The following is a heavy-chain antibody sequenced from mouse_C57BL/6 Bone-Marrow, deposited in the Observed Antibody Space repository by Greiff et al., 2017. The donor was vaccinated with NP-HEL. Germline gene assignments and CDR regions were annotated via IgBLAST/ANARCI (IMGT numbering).Heavy chain of an antibody. CDR2: SRNKANDYTT. Sequence: EVMLVESGGGLVQSGRSLRLSCATSGFTFSDFYMEWVRQAPGKGLEWIAASRNKANDYTTEYSASVKGRFIVSRDTSQSILYLQMNALRAEDTAIYYCAKDDYDVGAFAYWGQGTLVTVSA. J-gene: IGHJ3*01. CDR3: AKDDYDVGAFAY. V-gene: IGHV7-1*01. CDR1: GFTFSDFY. D-gene: IGHD2-4*01.